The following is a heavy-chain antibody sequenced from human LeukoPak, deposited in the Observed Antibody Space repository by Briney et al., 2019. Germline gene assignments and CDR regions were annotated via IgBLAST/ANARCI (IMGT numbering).Heavy chain of an antibody. CDR1: GFTFSSYA. D-gene: IGHD3-22*01. Sequence: GGSLRLSCAASGFTFSSYAMSWVRQAPGKGLEWVSAISGSGGSTYYADSVKGRFTISRDNSKNTLYLQMNSLRAEDTAVYYCARDWDYDSSGCFDYWGQGTLVTVSS. V-gene: IGHV3-23*01. CDR3: ARDWDYDSSGCFDY. CDR2: ISGSGGST. J-gene: IGHJ4*02.